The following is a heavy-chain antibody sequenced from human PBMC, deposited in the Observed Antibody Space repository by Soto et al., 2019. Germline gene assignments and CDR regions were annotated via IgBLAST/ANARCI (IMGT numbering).Heavy chain of an antibody. CDR2: ISAYNGNT. V-gene: IGHV1-18*04. J-gene: IGHJ4*02. Sequence: GASVNVSCKSSGYTFTSYCISWVRQAPGQGLEWMGWISAYNGNTNYAQKLQGRVTMTTDTSTSTAYMELRSLRSDDTAVYYCARGSRVVAATHTDYWGQGTLVTVSS. CDR1: GYTFTSYC. D-gene: IGHD2-15*01. CDR3: ARGSRVVAATHTDY.